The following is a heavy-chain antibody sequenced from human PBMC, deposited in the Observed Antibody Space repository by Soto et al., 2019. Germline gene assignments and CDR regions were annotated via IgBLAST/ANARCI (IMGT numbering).Heavy chain of an antibody. CDR2: INPAGNVQ. J-gene: IGHJ3*02. CDR3: ATANTPYAFDM. CDR1: GFTFSSYG. V-gene: IGHV3-7*01. Sequence: GSLSLSCAASGFTFSSYGMHWVRQAPGEGLEWVSNINPAGNVQQYADSVKERFTISRDNAKNSLFLQMSGLRVEDTAVYYCATANTPYAFDMWGQGTMVTVSS.